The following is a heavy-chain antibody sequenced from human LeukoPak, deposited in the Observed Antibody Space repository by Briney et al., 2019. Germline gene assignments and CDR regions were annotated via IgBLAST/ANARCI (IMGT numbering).Heavy chain of an antibody. CDR3: ARGEF. Sequence: SETLSLTCAVYGGSFSSFSWSWIRQPPGKGLEWIGSIHYSGSTYYNPSLKSRVTISVDTSRNQFSLKVNSVTAADTAVYYCARGEFWGQGTLVTVSS. V-gene: IGHV4-34*01. CDR2: IHYSGST. D-gene: IGHD3-10*01. CDR1: GGSFSSFS. J-gene: IGHJ4*02.